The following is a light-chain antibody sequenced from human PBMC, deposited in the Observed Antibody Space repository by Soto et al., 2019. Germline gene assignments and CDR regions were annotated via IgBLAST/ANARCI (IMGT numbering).Light chain of an antibody. Sequence: QSVLTQPPSVSAAPGQKVTISCSGSSSNIGNNYVSWYQQLPETAPKLLIYENNKRPSGIPDRFPGSKSGTSATLGITGLQTGDEADYYCGTWDISLSLWVFGGGTKLTVL. CDR2: ENN. CDR3: GTWDISLSLWV. V-gene: IGLV1-51*02. CDR1: SSNIGNNY. J-gene: IGLJ3*02.